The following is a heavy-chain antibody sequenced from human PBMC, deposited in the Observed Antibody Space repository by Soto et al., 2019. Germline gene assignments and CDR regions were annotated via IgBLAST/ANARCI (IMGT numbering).Heavy chain of an antibody. D-gene: IGHD2-21*02. Sequence: GGSLRLSCAASGFTFSNAWMSWVRQAPGRGLEWVGRIKSKTDGGTTDYAAPVKGRFTISRDDSKNTLYLQMNSLKTEDTAVYYGYCGGDGYYFDDWGQGTLVTVSS. V-gene: IGHV3-15*01. CDR1: GFTFSNAW. CDR2: IKSKTDGGTT. J-gene: IGHJ4*02. CDR3: YCGGDGYYFDD.